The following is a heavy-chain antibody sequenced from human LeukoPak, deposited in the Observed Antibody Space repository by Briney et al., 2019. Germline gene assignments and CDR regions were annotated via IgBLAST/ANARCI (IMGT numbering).Heavy chain of an antibody. D-gene: IGHD5-18*01. CDR1: GFTFSSYW. Sequence: GGSLRLSCAASGFTFSSYWMHWVRHAPGKGLVWVSRINSDGSSTSYADSVKGRFTISRDNAKNTLYLQMNSLRAEDTAVYYCARARYSYGYGGYFDYWGQGTLVTVSS. CDR2: INSDGSST. CDR3: ARARYSYGYGGYFDY. J-gene: IGHJ4*02. V-gene: IGHV3-74*01.